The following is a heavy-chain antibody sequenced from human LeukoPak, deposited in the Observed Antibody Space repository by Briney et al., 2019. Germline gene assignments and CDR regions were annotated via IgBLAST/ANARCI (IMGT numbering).Heavy chain of an antibody. CDR1: GFTFSSYE. CDR3: ARALPSPLYSGSYADAFDI. D-gene: IGHD1-26*01. CDR2: IRSSGSTI. J-gene: IGHJ3*02. Sequence: GGSLRLSCAASGFTFSSYEMNWVRQAPGKGLEWVSYIRSSGSTIYYADSVKGRFTISRDNAKNSLYLQMNSLRAEDTAVYYCARALPSPLYSGSYADAFDIWGQGTMVTVSS. V-gene: IGHV3-48*03.